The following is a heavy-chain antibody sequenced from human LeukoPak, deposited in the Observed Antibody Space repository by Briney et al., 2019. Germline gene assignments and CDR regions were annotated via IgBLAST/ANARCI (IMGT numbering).Heavy chain of an antibody. D-gene: IGHD3-22*01. CDR3: ARSVQRDYYDSCGYDY. CDR2: IYPADSNT. CDR1: GYSFTIYW. J-gene: IGHJ4*02. V-gene: IGHV5-51*01. Sequence: GESLNISCKGSGYSFTIYWIGWLRQMPGKGLEWMGIIYPADSNTKYSPSFQGQVTISADTSINTAYLQWNSLKASDTATYYCARSVQRDYYDSCGYDYWGQGTLVTVSS.